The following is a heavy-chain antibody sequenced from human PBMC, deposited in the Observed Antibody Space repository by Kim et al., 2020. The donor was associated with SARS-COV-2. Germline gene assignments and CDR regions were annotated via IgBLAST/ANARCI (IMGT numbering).Heavy chain of an antibody. Sequence: ASVKVSCKTSGYPFSGFYIHWVRQAPGQGLEWMGWISPNNGATKYAVASQGRVTMTRDTSINTAYMELSRLKSDDTAIYFCARGSDYHGLDVWGRGTTITVSS. V-gene: IGHV1-2*02. CDR2: ISPNNGAT. CDR3: ARGSDYHGLDV. CDR1: GYPFSGFY. J-gene: IGHJ6*02.